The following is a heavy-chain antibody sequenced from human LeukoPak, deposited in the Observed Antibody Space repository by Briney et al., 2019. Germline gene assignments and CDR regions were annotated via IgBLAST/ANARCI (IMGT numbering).Heavy chain of an antibody. D-gene: IGHD2-2*01. CDR1: GGPISNHY. CDR3: ARDFGRGYCSTTSCFVPWFDP. CDR2: IHYSGST. J-gene: IGHJ5*02. Sequence: SETLSLTCTVSGGPISNHYWSWIRQPPGKGLEWIGYIHYSGSTNYNPSLKSRVTISVDTSKNQFSLKLTSVTAADTAVYYCARDFGRGYCSTTSCFVPWFDPWGQGTLVTVSS. V-gene: IGHV4-59*11.